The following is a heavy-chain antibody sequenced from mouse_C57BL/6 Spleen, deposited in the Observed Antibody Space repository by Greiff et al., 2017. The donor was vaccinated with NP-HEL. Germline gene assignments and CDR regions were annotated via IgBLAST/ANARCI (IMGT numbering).Heavy chain of an antibody. CDR3: ALYSNHAWFAY. Sequence: QVQLQQPGAELVRPGSSVKLSCKASGYTFTSYWMHWVKQRPIQGLEWIGNIDPSDSETHYNQKFKDKATLTVDKSSSTAYMQLSSLTSEDAAVYYCALYSNHAWFAYWGQGTLVTVSA. V-gene: IGHV1-52*01. D-gene: IGHD2-5*01. CDR1: GYTFTSYW. CDR2: IDPSDSET. J-gene: IGHJ3*01.